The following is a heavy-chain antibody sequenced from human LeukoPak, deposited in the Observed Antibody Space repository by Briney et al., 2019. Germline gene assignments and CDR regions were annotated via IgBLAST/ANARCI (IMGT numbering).Heavy chain of an antibody. D-gene: IGHD3-16*02. CDR2: IFPGDSDT. V-gene: IGHV5-51*01. CDR1: GYSFTSYW. Sequence: GESLKISCKGSGYSFTSYWIGWVRQFPGKGLEWMGIIFPGDSDTRYSPSFQGQVTISTDKSISTAYLQWSSLKASDTAMYYCATSTGRTIGGVIVTDYYDGMDVWSQGTPVTVSS. J-gene: IGHJ6*02. CDR3: ATSTGRTIGGVIVTDYYDGMDV.